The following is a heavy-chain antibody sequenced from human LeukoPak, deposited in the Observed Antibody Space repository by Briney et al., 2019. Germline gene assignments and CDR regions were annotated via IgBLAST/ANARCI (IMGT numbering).Heavy chain of an antibody. J-gene: IGHJ4*02. D-gene: IGHD6-13*01. CDR2: IYHSGST. CDR1: GGSISSGYY. V-gene: IGHV4-38-2*01. CDR3: AKSRSGAGLFDS. Sequence: MTSETLSLTCAVSGGSISSGYYWGWIRQSPGKGLEWIGSIYHSGSTYYNPSLKSRVTISVDTSKNQFSLKLSSVTAADTAVYYCAKSRSGAGLFDSWGQGTLVTVSP.